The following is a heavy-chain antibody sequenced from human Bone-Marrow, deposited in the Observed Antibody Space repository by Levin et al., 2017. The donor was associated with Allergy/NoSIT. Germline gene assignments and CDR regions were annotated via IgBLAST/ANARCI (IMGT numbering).Heavy chain of an antibody. V-gene: IGHV1-24*01. CDR1: GNTLIDLS. D-gene: IGHD6-13*01. CDR2: FDPEEGET. CDR3: AKGPDEASAGPFDY. J-gene: IGHJ4*02. Sequence: ASVKVSCKVSGNTLIDLSMHWVRQAPGKGPEWMGGFDPEEGETIYAQNFQGRVTMTEDTSTDTAYMELSSLRSDDTAVYYCAKGPDEASAGPFDYWGQGTLVTVSS.